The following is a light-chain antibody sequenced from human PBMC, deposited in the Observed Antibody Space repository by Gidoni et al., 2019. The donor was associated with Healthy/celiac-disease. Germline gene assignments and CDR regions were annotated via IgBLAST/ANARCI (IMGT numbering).Light chain of an antibody. CDR3: QQRSNWPPTWT. V-gene: IGKV3-11*01. CDR2: DAS. J-gene: IGKJ1*01. Sequence: ETVLTQSPATLSLSPGERATLSYRASQSVSSYLAWYQQKPGQAPRLLIYDASNRATGIPARFSGSGSGTDFTLTISSLEPEDFAVYYCQQRSNWPPTWTFGQGTKVEIK. CDR1: QSVSSY.